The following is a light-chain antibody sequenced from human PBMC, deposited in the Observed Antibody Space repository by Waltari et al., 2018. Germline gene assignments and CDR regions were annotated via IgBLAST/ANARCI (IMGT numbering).Light chain of an antibody. V-gene: IGLV2-14*01. J-gene: IGLJ3*02. CDR2: DVS. CDR3: SSYTSSSTLV. Sequence: QSALTQPASVSGSPGQSITISCTGTSSDVGGYNYVSWYQQHPGKAPKLMIYDVSKWPAGVSHRFSGSKSGNTASLTISGLQAEDEADYYCSSYTSSSTLVFGGGTKLTVL. CDR1: SSDVGGYNY.